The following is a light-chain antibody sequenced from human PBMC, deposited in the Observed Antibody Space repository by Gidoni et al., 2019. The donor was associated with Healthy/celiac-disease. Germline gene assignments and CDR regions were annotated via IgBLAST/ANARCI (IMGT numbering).Light chain of an antibody. CDR2: QAS. J-gene: IGLJ2*01. Sequence: SYELTQPPSVSVSPGQTASITCSGDKLWDKYAGWYQQKPGQSPVLVIYQASKRPSGIPERFSGSNSGNTATLTISGTQAMDEADYYCQAWDSSVVFGGGTKLTVL. V-gene: IGLV3-1*01. CDR3: QAWDSSVV. CDR1: KLWDKY.